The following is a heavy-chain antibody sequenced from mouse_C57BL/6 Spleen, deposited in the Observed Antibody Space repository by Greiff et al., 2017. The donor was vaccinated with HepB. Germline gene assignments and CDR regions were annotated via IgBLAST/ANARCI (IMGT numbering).Heavy chain of an antibody. CDR2: IDPSDSYT. CDR3: ARVTTVVAFDY. CDR1: GYTFTSYW. Sequence: QVQLQQPGAELVRPGPSVKLSCKASGYTFTSYWMHWVKQRPGQGLEWIGVIDPSDSYTNYNQKFKGKATLTVDTSSSTAYMQLSSLTSEDSAVYYCARVTTVVAFDYWGQGTTLTVSS. J-gene: IGHJ2*01. V-gene: IGHV1-59*01. D-gene: IGHD1-1*01.